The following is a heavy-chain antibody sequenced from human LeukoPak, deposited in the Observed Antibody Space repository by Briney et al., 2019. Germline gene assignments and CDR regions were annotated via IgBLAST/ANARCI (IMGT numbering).Heavy chain of an antibody. D-gene: IGHD3-3*01. Sequence: GGSLRLSCAASGFTFSSYAMSWVRQAPGKGLEWVSAISGSGSSTYYADSVKGRFTISRDNSKNTLYLQMNSLRAEDTAVYYCARDGGYDFWSGYYQDYWGQGTLVTVSS. J-gene: IGHJ4*02. CDR3: ARDGGYDFWSGYYQDY. V-gene: IGHV3-23*01. CDR2: ISGSGSST. CDR1: GFTFSSYA.